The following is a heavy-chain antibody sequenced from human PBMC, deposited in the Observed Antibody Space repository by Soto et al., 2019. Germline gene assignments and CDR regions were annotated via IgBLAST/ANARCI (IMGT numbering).Heavy chain of an antibody. CDR2: IDPSDSYT. D-gene: IGHD3-10*01. J-gene: IGHJ6*02. CDR3: ARHSWYYYGSGMKYYYGMDV. Sequence: GESLKISCKGSGYSFTSYWISWVRQMPGKGLEWMGRIDPSDSYTNYSPSFQGHVTISADKSISTAYLQWSSLKASDTAMYYCARHSWYYYGSGMKYYYGMDVWGQGTTVTVSS. V-gene: IGHV5-10-1*01. CDR1: GYSFTSYW.